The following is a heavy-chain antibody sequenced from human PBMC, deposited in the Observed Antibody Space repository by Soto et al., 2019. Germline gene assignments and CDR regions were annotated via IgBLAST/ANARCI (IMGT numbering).Heavy chain of an antibody. D-gene: IGHD4-17*01. CDR1: DDSISDSRYY. J-gene: IGHJ5*02. Sequence: SETLSLTCSVLDDSISDSRYYWGWIRQSPEKGLEWIGSISHDGHAYYNPPLKSRVTLFADTSRNQFSLKMKSVTVADTALYFCARPVYGDYLGGNWFDPWGQGAPVTVSS. CDR2: ISHDGHA. V-gene: IGHV4-39*01. CDR3: ARPVYGDYLGGNWFDP.